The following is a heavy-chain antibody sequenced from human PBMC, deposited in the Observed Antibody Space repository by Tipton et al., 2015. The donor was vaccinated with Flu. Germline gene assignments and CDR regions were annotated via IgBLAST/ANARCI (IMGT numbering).Heavy chain of an antibody. CDR3: ARARVFGGVIAPFDY. CDR2: ISSSGSTI. V-gene: IGHV3-48*03. J-gene: IGHJ4*02. D-gene: IGHD3-16*02. Sequence: SLRLSCVASGFTFSSYEMNWVRQAPGKGLEWVSYISSSGSTIYYADSVKGRFTISRDNAKNSLYLQMNSLRAEDTAVYYCARARVFGGVIAPFDYWGQGTLVTVSS. CDR1: GFTFSSYE.